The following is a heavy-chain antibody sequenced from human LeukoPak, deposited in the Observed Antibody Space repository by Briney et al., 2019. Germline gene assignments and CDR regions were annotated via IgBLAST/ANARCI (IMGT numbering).Heavy chain of an antibody. CDR3: ARDDFYCSGGSCYSGVGVDY. CDR1: GFTFSSYA. Sequence: KAGGSLRLSCAASGFTFSSYAMSWVRQAPGKGLEWVSSISSSSYIYYADSVKGRFTISRDNAKNSLYLQMNSLRAEDTAVYYCARDDFYCSGGSCYSGVGVDYWGQGTLVTVSS. V-gene: IGHV3-21*01. J-gene: IGHJ4*02. CDR2: ISSSSYI. D-gene: IGHD2-15*01.